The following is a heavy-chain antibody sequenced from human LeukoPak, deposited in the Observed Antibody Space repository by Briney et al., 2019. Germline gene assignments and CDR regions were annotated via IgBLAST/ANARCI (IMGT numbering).Heavy chain of an antibody. D-gene: IGHD6-13*01. V-gene: IGHV3-30*18. CDR1: GFSFSSSG. Sequence: PGGSLRLSCAASGFSFSSSGMNWVRQAPGKGLEWVAVISYDGTNKDYADSVRGRFTISRDNSKNTLYLQMNSLRAEDTAVYYCAKGGVAAARDYWGQGTLVTVPS. J-gene: IGHJ4*02. CDR3: AKGGVAAARDY. CDR2: ISYDGTNK.